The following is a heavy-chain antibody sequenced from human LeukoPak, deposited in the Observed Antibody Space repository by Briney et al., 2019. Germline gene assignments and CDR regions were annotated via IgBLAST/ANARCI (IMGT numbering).Heavy chain of an antibody. D-gene: IGHD2-15*01. CDR3: ARHTYCLGGSCYVDN. CDR2: ISQSGST. V-gene: IGHV4-38-2*01. CDR1: GYSINSGYY. J-gene: IGHJ4*02. Sequence: PSETPSLTCAVSGYSINSGYYWGWIRQPPGKGLEWIGSISQSGSTYYRASLKSRVTISMDTSKNQFYLKLRSVTAADTAVYYCARHTYCLGGSCYVDNWGQGTLVTVSS.